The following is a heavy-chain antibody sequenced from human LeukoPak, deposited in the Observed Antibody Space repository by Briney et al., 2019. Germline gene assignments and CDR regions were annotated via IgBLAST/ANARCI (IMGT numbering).Heavy chain of an antibody. J-gene: IGHJ4*02. Sequence: GGSLRLSCAASGFTFRDYTMNWVRQAPGKGLEWVSAINKGGSFIKYADSVKCRFIVSRDNAKNLLFLQMNSLRVEDTALYFCAREVLDVVEPGTNTIGYWGRGTRVTVSS. D-gene: IGHD2-2*01. CDR3: AREVLDVVEPGTNTIGY. CDR2: INKGGSFI. CDR1: GFTFRDYT. V-gene: IGHV3-21*01.